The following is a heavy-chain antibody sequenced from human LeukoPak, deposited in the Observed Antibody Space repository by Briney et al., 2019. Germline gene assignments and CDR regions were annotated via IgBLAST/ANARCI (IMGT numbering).Heavy chain of an antibody. CDR2: ISWNSGSI. D-gene: IGHD4-17*01. Sequence: GRSLRLSCAASGFTFDDYAMHWVRQAPGKGLEWVSGISWNSGSIGYADSVKGRFTISRDNAKNSLYLQMNSLRAEDMALYYCAEGGGTTVTTSDFDYWGQGTLVTVSS. CDR1: GFTFDDYA. V-gene: IGHV3-9*03. CDR3: AEGGGTTVTTSDFDY. J-gene: IGHJ4*02.